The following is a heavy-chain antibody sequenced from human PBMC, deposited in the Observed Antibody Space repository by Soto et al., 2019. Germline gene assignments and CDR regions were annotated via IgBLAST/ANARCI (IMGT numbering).Heavy chain of an antibody. CDR1: GFTFDDYA. CDR3: AKDGSCSGGSCYSYIDY. V-gene: IGHV3-9*01. D-gene: IGHD2-15*01. Sequence: SLKISCAASGFTFDDYAMHWVRQAPGKGLEWVSGISWNSGSVGYADSVNGRFTISRDNAKNSLYLQMNSLRAEDTALYYCAKDGSCSGGSCYSYIDYWGQGTLVTVSS. J-gene: IGHJ4*02. CDR2: ISWNSGSV.